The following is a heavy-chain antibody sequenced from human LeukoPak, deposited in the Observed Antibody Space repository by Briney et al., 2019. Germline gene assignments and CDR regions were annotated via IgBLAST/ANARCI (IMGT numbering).Heavy chain of an antibody. CDR3: ARDRSHYYYYMDV. J-gene: IGHJ6*03. V-gene: IGHV1-2*02. CDR2: INPNSGGT. CDR1: GYTFTGYY. Sequence: ASAKVSCKASGYTFTGYYMHGVGQAPGQGLEWTGWINPNSGGTDYAQKFQGRVTMTTDTSTSTAYMELRSLRSDDTAVYYCARDRSHYYYYMDVWGKGTTVTISS.